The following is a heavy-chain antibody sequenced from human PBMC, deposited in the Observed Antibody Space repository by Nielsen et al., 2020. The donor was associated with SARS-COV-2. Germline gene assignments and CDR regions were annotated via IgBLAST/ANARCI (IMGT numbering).Heavy chain of an antibody. V-gene: IGHV3-23*01. Sequence: GESLKISCAASGFTFSSYAMSWVRQAPGKGLEWVSAISGSGGSTYYADSVKGRFTISRDNSKNTLYLQMNSLRAEDTAVYYCAKVLRPRIGYSSGWHDYWGQGTLVTVSS. CDR2: ISGSGGST. CDR3: AKVLRPRIGYSSGWHDY. D-gene: IGHD6-19*01. J-gene: IGHJ4*02. CDR1: GFTFSSYA.